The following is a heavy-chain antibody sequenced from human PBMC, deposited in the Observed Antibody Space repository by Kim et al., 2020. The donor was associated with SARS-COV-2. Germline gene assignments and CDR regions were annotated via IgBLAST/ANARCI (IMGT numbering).Heavy chain of an antibody. Sequence: GGSLRLSCAASGLTFRSCAMTWVRHAPVKGLEWVSSISSHGGATYYADSVKGRFTISRVNSKNRMSLQMKRLEAEDTATYYCAKARSGSNFDDYGGVFD. CDR1: GLTFRSCA. CDR3: AKARSGSNFDDYGGVFD. D-gene: IGHD4-17*01. V-gene: IGHV3-23*01. CDR2: ISSHGGAT. J-gene: IGHJ4*01.